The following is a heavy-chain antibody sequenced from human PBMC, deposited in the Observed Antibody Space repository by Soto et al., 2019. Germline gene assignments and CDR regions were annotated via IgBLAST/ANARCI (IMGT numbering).Heavy chain of an antibody. CDR3: AGEVLLLEWLLPAFEN. Sequence: QVQLVQSGAEVKKPGAAVKVSCKASGYVFTKIAIHWVRQAPGQSLEWMGRINAGSGTIKYSQKFQDRVTMTRDTSATTAYMELSSLRSGDTAVYYCAGEVLLLEWLLPAFENWGRGTLVAVSS. V-gene: IGHV1-3*01. CDR1: GYVFTKIA. D-gene: IGHD3-3*01. CDR2: INAGSGTI. J-gene: IGHJ4*02.